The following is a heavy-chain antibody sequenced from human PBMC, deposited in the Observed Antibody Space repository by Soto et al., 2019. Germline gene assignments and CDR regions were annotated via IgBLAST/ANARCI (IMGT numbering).Heavy chain of an antibody. Sequence: GGSLRLSCAASGFLFSDYSMDWVRQAPGKGLEWVASISSTSTYIAYADSVRGRDTISRDTAKNSLYLQMNSLTAEDRAVYDCARDGRGSSFIFCFDVWGQGTLVTVSS. CDR1: GFLFSDYS. D-gene: IGHD1-26*01. CDR3: ARDGRGSSFIFCFDV. V-gene: IGHV3-21*01. CDR2: ISSTSTYI. J-gene: IGHJ4*02.